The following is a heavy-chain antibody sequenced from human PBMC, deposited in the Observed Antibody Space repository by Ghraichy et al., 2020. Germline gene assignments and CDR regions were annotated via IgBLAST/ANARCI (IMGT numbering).Heavy chain of an antibody. D-gene: IGHD3-22*01. CDR2: IRSKAYGGTT. Sequence: GGSLRLSCTASGFTFGDYAMSWFRQAPGKGLEWVGFIRSKAYGGTTEYTASVKGRFTISRDDSKSIAYLQMNSLKTEDTAVYYCTSNYYDSSGYYDYWGQGTLVTVSS. CDR3: TSNYYDSSGYYDY. CDR1: GFTFGDYA. J-gene: IGHJ4*02. V-gene: IGHV3-49*01.